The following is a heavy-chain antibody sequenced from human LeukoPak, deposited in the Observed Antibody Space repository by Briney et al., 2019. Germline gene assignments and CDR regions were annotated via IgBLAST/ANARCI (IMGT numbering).Heavy chain of an antibody. CDR2: IYSGGAI. J-gene: IGHJ4*02. CDR3: ARRPGN. V-gene: IGHV3-53*01. CDR1: GYTFTTYG. Sequence: ASVKVSCKASGYTFTTYGISWVRQAPGKGLEWVSLIYSGGAIRYADSVKGRFTISRDSSKNTLFLQMNDLTVEDTARYYCARRPGNWGQGILVTVSS. D-gene: IGHD1-14*01.